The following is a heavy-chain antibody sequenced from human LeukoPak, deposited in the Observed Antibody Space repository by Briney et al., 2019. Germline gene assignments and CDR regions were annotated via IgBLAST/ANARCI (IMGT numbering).Heavy chain of an antibody. J-gene: IGHJ4*02. D-gene: IGHD3-3*02. CDR2: IYPGGSDT. Sequence: GESLKISCKGSGYSFTSYWIVWVRQMPGKGLEWLGIIYPGGSDTRYSPSFQGQVTISADKSISTAYLQWSSLKASDTAMYYCATPLPILGGLYWGQGTLVTVSS. CDR3: ATPLPILGGLY. V-gene: IGHV5-51*01. CDR1: GYSFTSYW.